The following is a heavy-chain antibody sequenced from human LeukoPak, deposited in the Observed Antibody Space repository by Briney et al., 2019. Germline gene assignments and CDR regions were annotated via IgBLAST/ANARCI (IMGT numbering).Heavy chain of an antibody. CDR3: ARDGLGYCSSTSCYPDY. J-gene: IGHJ4*02. V-gene: IGHV1-2*02. Sequence: ASVKVSCKASGYTFTGYYMHWVRQAPGQGLEWMGWINPNSGGTNYAQKFQGRVTMTRDTSISTAYMELSRLRSDDTAVYYCARDGLGYCSSTSCYPDYWGQGTLVTVSS. CDR1: GYTFTGYY. CDR2: INPNSGGT. D-gene: IGHD2-2*01.